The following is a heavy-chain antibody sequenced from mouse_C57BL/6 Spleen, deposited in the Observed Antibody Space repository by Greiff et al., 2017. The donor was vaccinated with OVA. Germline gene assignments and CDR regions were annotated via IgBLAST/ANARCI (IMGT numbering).Heavy chain of an antibody. CDR2: INPSSGYT. CDR3: AIYYYGSSYGYYAMDY. D-gene: IGHD1-1*01. CDR1: GYTFTSYW. J-gene: IGHJ4*01. Sequence: VQLQQSGAELAKPGASVKLSCKASGYTFTSYWMHWVKQRPGQGLEWIGYINPSSGYTKYNQKFKDKATLTADKSSSTAYMQLSSLTYEDSAVYYCAIYYYGSSYGYYAMDYWGQGTSVTVSS. V-gene: IGHV1-7*01.